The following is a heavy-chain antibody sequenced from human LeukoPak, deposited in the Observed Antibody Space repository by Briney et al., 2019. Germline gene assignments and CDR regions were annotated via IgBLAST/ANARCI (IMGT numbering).Heavy chain of an antibody. V-gene: IGHV3-33*01. J-gene: IGHJ6*02. D-gene: IGHD3-3*01. CDR2: IWYDGSNK. Sequence: PGRSLRLSCAASGFTFSSYGMHWVRQAPGKGLEWVAVIWYDGSNKYYADSVKGRFTISRDNSKNTLYLQMNSLRAEDTAVYYCARDDYYDFWSGYYTRYYYGMDVWGQGTTVTVSS. CDR1: GFTFSSYG. CDR3: ARDDYYDFWSGYYTRYYYGMDV.